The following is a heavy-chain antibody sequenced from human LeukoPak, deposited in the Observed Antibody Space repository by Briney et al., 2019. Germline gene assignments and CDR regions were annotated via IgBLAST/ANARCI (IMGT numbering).Heavy chain of an antibody. CDR3: ARARPTIAVAGYYFDY. CDR1: GFTVSSNY. Sequence: GGSLRLSCAASGFTVSSNYMSWVRQAPGKGLEWVSIIYSDDRTYYADSVKGRFTISRDNSKNTLYLQMNSLRAEDTAVYYYARARPTIAVAGYYFDYWGQGTLVTVSS. CDR2: IYSDDRT. V-gene: IGHV3-53*01. D-gene: IGHD6-19*01. J-gene: IGHJ4*02.